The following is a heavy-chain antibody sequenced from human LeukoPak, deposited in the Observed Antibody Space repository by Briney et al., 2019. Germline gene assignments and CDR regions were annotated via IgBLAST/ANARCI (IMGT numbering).Heavy chain of an antibody. CDR2: IYYSGST. V-gene: IGHV4-34*01. J-gene: IGHJ3*02. CDR3: ARLWTTGDAFDI. D-gene: IGHD3/OR15-3a*01. CDR1: GGSFSGYY. Sequence: SETLSLTCAVYGGSFSGYYWSWIRQPPGKGLEWIGSIYYSGSTYYNPPLKSRVTISEDTSKNQFSLKLSSVTAADTAVYYCARLWTTGDAFDIWGQGTMVTVSS.